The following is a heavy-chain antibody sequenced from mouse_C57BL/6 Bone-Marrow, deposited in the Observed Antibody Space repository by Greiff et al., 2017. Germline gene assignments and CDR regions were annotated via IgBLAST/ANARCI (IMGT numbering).Heavy chain of an antibody. Sequence: QVQLQQSGAELARPGASVKLSCKASGYTFTSYGISWVKQRTGQGLEWIGEIYPRSGNTYYNANFKGKATLTADKSSSTAYMELRSLTSEDSAVYFCARNWASYYFDYWGQGTTLTVSS. CDR2: IYPRSGNT. CDR1: GYTFTSYG. V-gene: IGHV1-81*01. J-gene: IGHJ2*01. CDR3: ARNWASYYFDY. D-gene: IGHD4-1*01.